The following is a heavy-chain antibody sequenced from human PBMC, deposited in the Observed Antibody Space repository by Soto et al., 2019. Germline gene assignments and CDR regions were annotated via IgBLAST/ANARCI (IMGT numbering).Heavy chain of an antibody. CDR3: ARGSRDGYKVPDY. CDR1: GGSFSGYY. J-gene: IGHJ4*02. D-gene: IGHD5-12*01. Sequence: NPSETLSLTCAVYGGSFSGYYWSWIRQPPGKGLEWIGEINHSGSTNYNPSLKSRVTISVDTSKNQFSLKLSSVTAADTAVYYCARGSRDGYKVPDYWGQGTLVTVSS. V-gene: IGHV4-34*01. CDR2: INHSGST.